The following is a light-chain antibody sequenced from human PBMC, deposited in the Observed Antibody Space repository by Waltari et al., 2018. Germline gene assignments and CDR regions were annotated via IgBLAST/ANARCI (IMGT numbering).Light chain of an antibody. CDR2: ADS. Sequence: SYVLPQSPSVSVAPGQTAVLTCGGNNIGSKTVGWVQQKPGQPPVLVVYADSDRPSGIPERFSGSNSGNTATLTVSRVEAGDEADYYCQVWDSISDRVLFGGGTKLTVL. CDR3: QVWDSISDRVL. V-gene: IGLV3-21*02. J-gene: IGLJ2*01. CDR1: NIGSKT.